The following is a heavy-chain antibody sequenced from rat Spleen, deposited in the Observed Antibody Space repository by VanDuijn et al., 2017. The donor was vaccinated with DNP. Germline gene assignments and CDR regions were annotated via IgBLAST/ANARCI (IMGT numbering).Heavy chain of an antibody. CDR2: ISDDGDRT. CDR1: GFIFSDYA. CDR3: VRQDYGGLRNWLAY. J-gene: IGHJ3*01. Sequence: EVHLVESGGGLVQVGRSLKISCAASGFIFSDYAMAWVRQAPGTGLDWVATISDDGDRTYYRDSVKGRFTLSRDIAKSTLYLQMDSLRSEDTATYYCVRQDYGGLRNWLAYWGQGTLVTVSS. D-gene: IGHD1-11*01. V-gene: IGHV5-17*01.